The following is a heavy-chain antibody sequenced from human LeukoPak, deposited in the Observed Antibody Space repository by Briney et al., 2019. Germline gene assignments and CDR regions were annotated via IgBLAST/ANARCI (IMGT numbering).Heavy chain of an antibody. J-gene: IGHJ4*02. CDR1: GGSISSGGYY. Sequence: SETLSLTCTVSGGSISSGGYYWSWIRQHPGKGLEWIGYIYYSGCTYYNPSLKSRVTISVDTSKNQFSLKLSSVTAADTAVYYCARGPPTYYYDSSGYPIDYWGQGTLVTVSS. V-gene: IGHV4-31*03. CDR3: ARGPPTYYYDSSGYPIDY. D-gene: IGHD3-22*01. CDR2: IYYSGCT.